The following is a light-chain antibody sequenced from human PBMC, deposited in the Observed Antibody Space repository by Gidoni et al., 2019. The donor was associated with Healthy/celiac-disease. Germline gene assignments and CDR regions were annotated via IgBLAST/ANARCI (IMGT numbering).Light chain of an antibody. V-gene: IGKV3-11*01. CDR3: QQRSNWPPGT. CDR1: QSVSSY. J-gene: IGKJ2*01. Sequence: EIVLTQSPATLSLSPGERATLSCRASQSVSSYLAWYQQKPGQAPRLLIYDASNRATGIPARFSGSGSGTDVTLTISSLEPEDFAVYYCQQRSNWPPGTFXXXTKLEIK. CDR2: DAS.